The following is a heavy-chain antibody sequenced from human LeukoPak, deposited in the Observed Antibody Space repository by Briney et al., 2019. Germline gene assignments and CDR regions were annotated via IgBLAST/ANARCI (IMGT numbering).Heavy chain of an antibody. V-gene: IGHV7-4-1*02. D-gene: IGHD6-13*01. CDR2: INTNTGNP. J-gene: IGHJ4*02. Sequence: ASVKVSCKASGYTFTGYYMHWVRQAPGQGLEWMGWINTNTGNPTYAQGFTGRFVFSLDTSVTTAYLQISSLKTEDTAVYYCARALSIAAAAGGYWGQGTLVTASS. CDR3: ARALSIAAAAGGY. CDR1: GYTFTGYY.